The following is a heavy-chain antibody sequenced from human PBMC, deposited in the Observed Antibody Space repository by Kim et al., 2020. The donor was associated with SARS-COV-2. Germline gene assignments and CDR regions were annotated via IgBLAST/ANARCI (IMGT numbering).Heavy chain of an antibody. CDR1: GDSISSDDYY. D-gene: IGHD3-22*01. V-gene: IGHV4-30-4*01. Sequence: SETLSLTCTVSGDSISSDDYYWSWIRQPPGKGLEWLGYIYASGDTYYNPSLQSRVTISVDTSKNRFSLKVNSVTAADTAVYYCARGGSSSSYDSTPDYWGQGTLVTVSS. J-gene: IGHJ4*02. CDR2: IYASGDT. CDR3: ARGGSSSSYDSTPDY.